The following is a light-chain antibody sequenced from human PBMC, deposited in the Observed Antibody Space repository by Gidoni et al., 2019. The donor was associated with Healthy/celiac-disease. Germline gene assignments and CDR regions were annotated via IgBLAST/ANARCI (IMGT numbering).Light chain of an antibody. CDR2: DAS. CDR1: QSVSSY. Sequence: EIVLTQSPATLSLSPGERATLSCRASQSVSSYLAWYQQKPGQAPRLLIYDASNRATGIPSRFSGSGSGTDFTLTISSLEPEDFALSYCQQRSNWLTFGGGTKVEIK. J-gene: IGKJ4*01. V-gene: IGKV3-11*01. CDR3: QQRSNWLT.